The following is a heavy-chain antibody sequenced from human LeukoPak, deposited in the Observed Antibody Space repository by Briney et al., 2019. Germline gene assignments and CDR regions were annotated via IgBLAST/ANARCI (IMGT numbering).Heavy chain of an antibody. J-gene: IGHJ3*01. CDR3: ARDPNGDYIGAFDF. D-gene: IGHD4-17*01. CDR1: GFTFSNFA. CDR2: ITGGSGAK. V-gene: IGHV3-23*01. Sequence: PGGSLRLSCTASGFTFSNFAMSWVRQAPGKGLEWVSTITGGSGAKYYADSVKGRFTISRDNSKDTLYLQMNSLRAEDTAVYYCARDPNGDYIGAFDFRGQGTMVTVSS.